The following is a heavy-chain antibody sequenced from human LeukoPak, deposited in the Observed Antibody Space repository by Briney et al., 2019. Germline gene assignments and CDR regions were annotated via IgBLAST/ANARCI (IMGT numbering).Heavy chain of an antibody. J-gene: IGHJ6*03. Sequence: SETLSLTCAVSGGSLSSSNWWSWVRQPPGKGLEWIGEIYHSGSTNYNPSLKSRVTISVDKSKNQFSLKLSSVTAADTAVYYCARDRVASFWSGPDYYYYYMDVWGKGTTVTVSS. V-gene: IGHV4-4*02. CDR2: IYHSGST. D-gene: IGHD3-3*01. CDR3: ARDRVASFWSGPDYYYYYMDV. CDR1: GGSLSSSNW.